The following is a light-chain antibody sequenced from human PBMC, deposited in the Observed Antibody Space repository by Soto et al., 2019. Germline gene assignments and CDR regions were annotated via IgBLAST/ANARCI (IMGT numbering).Light chain of an antibody. J-gene: IGLJ1*01. CDR2: GDS. CDR3: QVWDSSSDHYV. CDR1: NIGSKS. V-gene: IGLV3-21*02. Sequence: SYELTQPPSVSVAPGQTARITCGGNNIGSKSVHWYQQKPGQAPVLVVYGDSDRPSGIPERFSGSNSGNTATLTISRVEAGDEADYYCQVWDSSSDHYVFXTGTKVTVL.